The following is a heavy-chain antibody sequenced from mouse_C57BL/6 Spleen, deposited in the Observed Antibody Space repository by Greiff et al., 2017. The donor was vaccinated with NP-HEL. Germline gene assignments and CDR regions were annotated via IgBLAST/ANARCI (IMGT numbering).Heavy chain of an antibody. CDR2: ILPGSGST. J-gene: IGHJ4*01. CDR3: ARKRDYYGSSYPYAMDY. D-gene: IGHD1-1*01. CDR1: GYTFTGYW. V-gene: IGHV1-9*01. Sequence: QVQLQQSGAELMKPGASLKLSCKATGYTFTGYWIEWVKQRPGHGLEWIGEILPGSGSTNYNEKFKGKATFTADTSSNTAYMQLSSLTTEDSAIYYCARKRDYYGSSYPYAMDYWGQGTSVTVSS.